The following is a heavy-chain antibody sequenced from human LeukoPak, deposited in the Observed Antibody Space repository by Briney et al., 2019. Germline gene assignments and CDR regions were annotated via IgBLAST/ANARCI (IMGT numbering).Heavy chain of an antibody. CDR2: MNPKSGNT. Sequence: ASVKVSCKSSGYTFTSYDINWVRQATGQGLELMGWMNPKSGNTGYAQKFQGRVTMTRNTAISTAYMELSSLRSEYTAVYYCARVGYDFWSGYPNYYYYYMDVWGKGTTVTVSS. CDR3: ARVGYDFWSGYPNYYYYYMDV. CDR1: GYTFTSYD. V-gene: IGHV1-8*01. D-gene: IGHD3-3*01. J-gene: IGHJ6*03.